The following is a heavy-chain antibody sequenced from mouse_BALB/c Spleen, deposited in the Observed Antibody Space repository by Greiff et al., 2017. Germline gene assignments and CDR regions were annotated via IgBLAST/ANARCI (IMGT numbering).Heavy chain of an antibody. J-gene: IGHJ3*01. V-gene: IGHV1S126*01. CDR1: GYSFTSYW. Sequence: QVQLQQSGPQLVRPGASVKISCKASGYSFTSYWMHWVKQRPGQGLAWIGMIDPSDSETRLNQKFKDKATLTVDKSSSTAYMQLSSPTSEDAAVYYCARGYDYVAYWGQGTLVTVSA. CDR3: ARGYDYVAY. CDR2: IDPSDSET. D-gene: IGHD2-4*01.